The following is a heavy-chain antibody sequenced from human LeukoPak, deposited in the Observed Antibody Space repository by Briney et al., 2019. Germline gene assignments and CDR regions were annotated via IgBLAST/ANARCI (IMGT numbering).Heavy chain of an antibody. CDR2: IKPNNGDT. D-gene: IGHD3-10*01. Sequence: ASVKVSCKASGYTFTGYYMHWVRQAPGQRLEWMGWIKPNNGDTNYAQKFQGRVTMTRDTSISTAYMELRRLRSDDTAVYYCARDSSMLRGPLVIYYFDFWGQGTLVTVSS. CDR3: ARDSSMLRGPLVIYYFDF. J-gene: IGHJ4*02. V-gene: IGHV1-2*02. CDR1: GYTFTGYY.